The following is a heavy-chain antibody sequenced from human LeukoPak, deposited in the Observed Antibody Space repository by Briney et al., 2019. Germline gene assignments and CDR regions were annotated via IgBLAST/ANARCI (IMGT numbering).Heavy chain of an antibody. Sequence: GGSLRLSCAASGFTFSSYWMSWVRQAPGKGLEWVANIKDDGSEKYYVDSVKGRFTISRDDAKNSLYLQMNSLRAGDTAVYYCARVALSGSYHFDYWGQGTLVTVSS. CDR3: ARVALSGSYHFDY. CDR2: IKDDGSEK. CDR1: GFTFSSYW. V-gene: IGHV3-7*01. D-gene: IGHD3-16*02. J-gene: IGHJ4*02.